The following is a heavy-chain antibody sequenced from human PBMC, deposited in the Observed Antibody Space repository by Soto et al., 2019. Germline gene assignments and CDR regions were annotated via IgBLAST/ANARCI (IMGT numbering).Heavy chain of an antibody. CDR3: ASTNCSGGSCFAGWFDP. J-gene: IGHJ5*02. Sequence: ASVKVSCKASGGTFSSYAISWVRQAPGQGLEWMGGIIPIFGTANYAQKFQGRVTITADESTSTAYMELSSLRSEDTAVYYCASTNCSGGSCFAGWFDPWGQGTLVTVSS. D-gene: IGHD2-15*01. V-gene: IGHV1-69*13. CDR2: IIPIFGTA. CDR1: GGTFSSYA.